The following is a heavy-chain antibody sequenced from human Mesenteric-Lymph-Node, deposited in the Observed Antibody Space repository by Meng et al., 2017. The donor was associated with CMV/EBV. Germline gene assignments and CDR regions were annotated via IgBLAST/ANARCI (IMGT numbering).Heavy chain of an antibody. Sequence: VKVSCKASRYTFTGYYMHWVRQAPGQGLEWMGWIDPNTGGTNYAQKFQGRVTMTRDTSISTAYMDLSRLTSDDTAVYYCARVPTSYWGQGTLVTVSS. CDR3: ARVPTSY. J-gene: IGHJ4*02. CDR1: RYTFTGYY. D-gene: IGHD2-2*01. CDR2: IDPNTGGT. V-gene: IGHV1-2*02.